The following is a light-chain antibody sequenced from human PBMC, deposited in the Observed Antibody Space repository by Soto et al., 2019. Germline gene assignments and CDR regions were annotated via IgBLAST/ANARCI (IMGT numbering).Light chain of an antibody. V-gene: IGKV1-39*01. CDR1: QSITSY. J-gene: IGKJ5*01. CDR3: QQADSFPLIT. CDR2: AAS. Sequence: DVQMTQSPSTLSATVGDRVTITCRASQSITSYLNWYQQKPGKAPTLLIYAASSSQRGVPSRFSGSGSGTDFTLTISSLQPEDFATSYCQQADSFPLITFGQGTRLEIK.